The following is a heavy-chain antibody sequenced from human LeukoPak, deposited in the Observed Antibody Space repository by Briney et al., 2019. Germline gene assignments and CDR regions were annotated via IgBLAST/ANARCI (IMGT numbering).Heavy chain of an antibody. D-gene: IGHD4-23*01. V-gene: IGHV4-31*03. J-gene: IGHJ1*01. CDR3: AREIRSGGNSEYFQH. Sequence: SETLSLTCTVSGGSISSGGYYWNWIRQHPGKGLEWIGYIYYSGSTFYNPSLKSRVTISVDTSKNQFSLKLSSVTAADTAVYYCAREIRSGGNSEYFQHWGQGTLVTVSS. CDR2: IYYSGST. CDR1: GGSISSGGYY.